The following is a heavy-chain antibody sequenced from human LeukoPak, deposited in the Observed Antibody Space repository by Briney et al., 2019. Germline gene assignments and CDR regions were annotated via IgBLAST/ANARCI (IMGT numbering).Heavy chain of an antibody. J-gene: IGHJ3*02. CDR3: ARDLGWGGEEAFDI. Sequence: ASMTVSCKASGYTFTGYFIHWVRQAPGQGLEWMGCINPNSGGTNYAQNFQGRVTMTRDTSTSTAYMEPSRLRSDDTAVYYCARDLGWGGEEAFDIWGQGTMVTVSS. V-gene: IGHV1-2*02. CDR1: GYTFTGYF. CDR2: INPNSGGT. D-gene: IGHD2-21*01.